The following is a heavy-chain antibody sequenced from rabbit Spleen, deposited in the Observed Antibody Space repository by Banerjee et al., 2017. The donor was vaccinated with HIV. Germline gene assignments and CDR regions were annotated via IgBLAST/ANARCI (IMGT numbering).Heavy chain of an antibody. D-gene: IGHD8-1*01. CDR3: ARDTGSSFSSYGMDL. Sequence: QEQLEESGGDLVKPGASLTLTCTASGFSFSSSDYMCWVRQAPGKGLEWISCIAGSSSDFTYSASWAKGRFTISKTLSTTVTLQMTSLTAADTATYFCARDTGSSFSSYGMDLWGPGTLVTVS. J-gene: IGHJ6*01. CDR2: IAGSSSDFT. CDR1: GFSFSSSDY. V-gene: IGHV1S45*01.